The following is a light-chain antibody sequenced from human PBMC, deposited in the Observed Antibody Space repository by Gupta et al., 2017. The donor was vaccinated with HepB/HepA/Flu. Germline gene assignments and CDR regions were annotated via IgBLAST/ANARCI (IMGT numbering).Light chain of an antibody. J-gene: IGLJ3*02. V-gene: IGLV3-21*03. Sequence: SYALTQPPSVSVAPGKTARITCGGNTIGSKSVHWYQQKPGQAPVLVVYDDSDRPSGIPERFSGSNSGNTASLTISRVEAEDEADYYCQVWDSSSDHPVFGGGTKLTVL. CDR3: QVWDSSSDHPV. CDR1: TIGSKS. CDR2: DDS.